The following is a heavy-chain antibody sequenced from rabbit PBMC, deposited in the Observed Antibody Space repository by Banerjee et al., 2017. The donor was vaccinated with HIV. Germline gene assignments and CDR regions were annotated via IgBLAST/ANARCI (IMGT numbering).Heavy chain of an antibody. CDR3: ARDAGYGGAAPFNL. CDR1: EFSFSSSYN. J-gene: IGHJ4*01. D-gene: IGHD4-2*01. Sequence: QSLEESGGDLVKPGASLTLTCTASEFSFSSSYNMYWVRQAPGKGLEWIACIVTGSSGSTYYASWVNGRFTISKSSSTTVTLQMTSLTVADTATYFCARDAGYGGAAPFNLWGQGTLVTVS. V-gene: IGHV1S40*01. CDR2: IVTGSSGST.